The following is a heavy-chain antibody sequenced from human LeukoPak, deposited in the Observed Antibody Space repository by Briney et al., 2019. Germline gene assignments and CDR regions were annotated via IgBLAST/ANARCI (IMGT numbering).Heavy chain of an antibody. CDR1: GFTFSSYG. V-gene: IGHV3-74*01. Sequence: PGGSLRLSCAASGFTFSSYGIHWVRQAPGTGLVWVSRSNSYGSSTIYADSVKGRFTITRDNAKSTLYMQMNSLRAEDTAVYYCTSLYCSGGSCDYWGQGTLVTVSS. CDR2: SNSYGSST. CDR3: TSLYCSGGSCDY. D-gene: IGHD2-15*01. J-gene: IGHJ4*02.